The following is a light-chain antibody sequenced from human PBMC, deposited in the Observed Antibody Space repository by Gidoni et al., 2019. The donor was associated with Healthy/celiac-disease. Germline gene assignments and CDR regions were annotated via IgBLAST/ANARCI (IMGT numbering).Light chain of an antibody. CDR3: QQYNSYLYT. J-gene: IGKJ2*01. Sequence: DIQMTQSPSTLSASVGDRVTLTCRASQNISSRLAWYQQKPGKAPKLLIYDASGLESGVPSRFSGSGSGTEFTLTISSLQPDDFATYYCQQYNSYLYTFGQGTKLEIK. V-gene: IGKV1-5*01. CDR1: QNISSR. CDR2: DAS.